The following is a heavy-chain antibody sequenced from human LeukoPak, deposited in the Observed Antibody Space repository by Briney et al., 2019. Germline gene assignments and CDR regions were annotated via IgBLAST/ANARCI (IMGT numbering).Heavy chain of an antibody. J-gene: IGHJ6*03. V-gene: IGHV4-61*02. Sequence: SETLSLTCTVSGGSISSSSYYWSWIRQPAGKGLEWIGRIYTSGSTNYNPSLKSRVTMSVDTSKNQFSLKLSSVTAADTAVYYCARDGSSWSNMDVWGKGTTVTVSS. CDR2: IYTSGST. D-gene: IGHD6-13*01. CDR1: GGSISSSSYY. CDR3: ARDGSSWSNMDV.